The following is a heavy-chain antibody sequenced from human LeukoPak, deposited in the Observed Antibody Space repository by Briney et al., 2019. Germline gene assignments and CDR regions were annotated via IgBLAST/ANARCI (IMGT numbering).Heavy chain of an antibody. V-gene: IGHV3-23*01. J-gene: IGHJ4*02. Sequence: QSGGSLRLSCAASGFTFSSYAMSWVRQAPGKGLEWVSVISGSGDSTDYADSVKGRFTISRDNAKNSLYLQMNSLRAEDTAVYYCARDPAEFDYWGQGTLVTVSS. CDR1: GFTFSSYA. CDR2: ISGSGDST. CDR3: ARDPAEFDY.